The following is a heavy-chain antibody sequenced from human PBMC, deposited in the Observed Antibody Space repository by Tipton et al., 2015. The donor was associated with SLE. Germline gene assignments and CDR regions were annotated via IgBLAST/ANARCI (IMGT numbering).Heavy chain of an antibody. CDR2: IWFDGSDT. V-gene: IGHV3-33*03. CDR3: ARRGETQVWVPDN. J-gene: IGHJ4*02. D-gene: IGHD5-18*01. CDR1: GFTFSSFA. Sequence: SLRLSCAASGFTFSSFAMHWVRQAPGKGLEWVGLIWFDGSDTFYGDSVKGRFTISRDNSKNTLYLQMNSLRAGGTAIYYCARRGETQVWVPDNWGQGTLVTVSS.